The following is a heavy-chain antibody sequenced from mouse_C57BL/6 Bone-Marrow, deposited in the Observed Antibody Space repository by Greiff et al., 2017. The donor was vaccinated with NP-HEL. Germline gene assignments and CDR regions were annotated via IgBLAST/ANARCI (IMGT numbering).Heavy chain of an antibody. CDR1: GYAFSSYW. Sequence: VQLQQSGAELFQPGEGGKRAGEASGYAFSSYWMNWVKQRPGTARPWIGQLYPGDGDTNYNGKFKGKATLTADKSSSTAYMQLSSLTSEDSAVYFCARNYGSTNFAYWGQGTTLTVSS. D-gene: IGHD1-1*01. CDR3: ARNYGSTNFAY. CDR2: LYPGDGDT. V-gene: IGHV1-80*01. J-gene: IGHJ2*01.